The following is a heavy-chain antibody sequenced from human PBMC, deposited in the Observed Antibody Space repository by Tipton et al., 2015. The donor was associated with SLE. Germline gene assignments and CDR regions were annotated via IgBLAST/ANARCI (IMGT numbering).Heavy chain of an antibody. J-gene: IGHJ4*02. CDR2: MFHTGST. Sequence: TLSLTCEVSGYSISSDYYWGWIRQPPGEGLEWIGSMFHTGSTYYNPSLKSRVSFSIDTSKHQFSLKLNSVTAADTAVYYCARRHYSGPFDSWGQGTLVTVSS. CDR1: GYSISSDYY. D-gene: IGHD5-12*01. V-gene: IGHV4-38-2*01. CDR3: ARRHYSGPFDS.